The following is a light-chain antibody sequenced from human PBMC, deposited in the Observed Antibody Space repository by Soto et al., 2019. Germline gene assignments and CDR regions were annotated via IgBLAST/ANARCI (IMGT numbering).Light chain of an antibody. Sequence: EIVLTQSPGTLSLSPGERATLSCRANQSVSSSYLAWNQQKPGQAPRLLIYGASSRATGIPDRFSGSGSGTDFTLTISRLEPEDFAVYYCQQYGSSRWTFGQGTKVEI. V-gene: IGKV3-20*01. J-gene: IGKJ1*01. CDR3: QQYGSSRWT. CDR1: QSVSSSY. CDR2: GAS.